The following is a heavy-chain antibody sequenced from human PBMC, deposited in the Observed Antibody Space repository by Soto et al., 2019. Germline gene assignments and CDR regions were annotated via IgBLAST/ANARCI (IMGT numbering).Heavy chain of an antibody. D-gene: IGHD6-25*01. Sequence: SETLSLTCAVSGGSISSSNWWSWVRQPPGKGLEWIGEIYHSGSTNYNPSLKSRVTISVDKSKNQFSLKLSSVTAADTAVYYCARDYRSRHRSGGTWFGYYFDYWGQGTLVTVSS. CDR3: ARDYRSRHRSGGTWFGYYFDY. V-gene: IGHV4-4*02. CDR1: GGSISSSNW. J-gene: IGHJ4*02. CDR2: IYHSGST.